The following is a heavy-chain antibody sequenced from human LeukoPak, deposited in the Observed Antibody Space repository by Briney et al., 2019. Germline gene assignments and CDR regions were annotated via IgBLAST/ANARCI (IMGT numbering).Heavy chain of an antibody. CDR1: GFTFSSYE. CDR3: AKDEGTGGNNVLDN. J-gene: IGHJ4*02. Sequence: GGSLRLSCAASGFTFSSYEMNWVRQAPGKGLEWISYISSSGGTIYYADSVEGRFTVSRDNAKRSLYLQMNTLRAEDTAVYYCAKDEGTGGNNVLDNWGQGILVTVSS. D-gene: IGHD2-8*02. CDR2: ISSSGGTI. V-gene: IGHV3-48*03.